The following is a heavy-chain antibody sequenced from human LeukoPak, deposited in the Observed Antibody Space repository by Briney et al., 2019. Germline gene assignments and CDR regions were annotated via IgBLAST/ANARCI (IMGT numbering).Heavy chain of an antibody. CDR3: ARGGTGAFDY. CDR2: ISSTSTYT. Sequence: GGSLRLPCAASGFPFTSGFTLSDYYMSWIRQAPGKGLEWVSYISSTSTYTNYADSVKGRFTISSDNANNSLYLQMNSLRAEDTAIYYCARGGTGAFDYWGQGTLVTVSS. CDR1: GFPFTSGFTLSDYY. V-gene: IGHV3-11*06. J-gene: IGHJ4*02. D-gene: IGHD2-8*02.